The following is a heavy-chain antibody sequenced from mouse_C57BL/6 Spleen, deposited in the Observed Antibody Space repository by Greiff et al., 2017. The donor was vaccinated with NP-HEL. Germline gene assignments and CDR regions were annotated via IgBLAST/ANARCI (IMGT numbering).Heavy chain of an antibody. V-gene: IGHV5-15*01. Sequence: EVQLVESGGGLVQPGGSLKLSCAASGFTFSDYGMAWVRQAPRKGPEWVAFISNLAYSIYYADTVTGRFTISRENAKNTLYLEMSSLRSEDTAMYDSAKHGDCISLDYWGQGTTLSVSS. CDR1: GFTFSDYG. D-gene: IGHD1-1*01. J-gene: IGHJ2*01. CDR2: ISNLAYSI. CDR3: AKHGDCISLDY.